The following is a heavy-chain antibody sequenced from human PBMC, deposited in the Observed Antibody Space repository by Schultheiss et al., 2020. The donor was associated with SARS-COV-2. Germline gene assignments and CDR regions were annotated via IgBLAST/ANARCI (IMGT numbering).Heavy chain of an antibody. CDR3: ARSNYGDWRAFDI. Sequence: SETLSLTCAVYGGSFSGYYWGWIRQPPGKGLEWIGEIYHSGSTYYNPSLKSRVTISVDTSKNQFSLKLSSVTAADTAVYYCARSNYGDWRAFDIWGQGTMVTVSS. D-gene: IGHD4-17*01. CDR1: GGSFSGYY. CDR2: IYHSGST. V-gene: IGHV4-34*01. J-gene: IGHJ3*02.